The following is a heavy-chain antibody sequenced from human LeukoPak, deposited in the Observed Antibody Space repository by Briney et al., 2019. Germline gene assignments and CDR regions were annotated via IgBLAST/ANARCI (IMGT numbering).Heavy chain of an antibody. D-gene: IGHD6-13*01. CDR1: GFTFSAYA. Sequence: PGGSLRLSCEASGFTFSAYAMTWVRQAPGKGLEWVSSIGSDNKPHYSESVKGRFAISRDNSKNTLYLQMNSLRAEDTAVYYCARVAGIAAAGDFDYWGQGTLVTVSS. V-gene: IGHV3-23*05. J-gene: IGHJ4*02. CDR2: IGSDNKP. CDR3: ARVAGIAAAGDFDY.